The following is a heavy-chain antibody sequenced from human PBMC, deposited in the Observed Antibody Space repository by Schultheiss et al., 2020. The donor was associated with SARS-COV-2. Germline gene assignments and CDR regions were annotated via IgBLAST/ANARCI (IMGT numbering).Heavy chain of an antibody. V-gene: IGHV3-33*01. D-gene: IGHD3-22*01. CDR3: ARARSYYYDSSGYFPYYFDY. CDR1: GFTFSSYG. Sequence: GESLKISCAASGFTFSSYGMHWVRQAPGKGLEWVAVIWYDGSNKYYADSVKGRFTISRDNSKNTLYLQMNSLRAEDTAVYYCARARSYYYDSSGYFPYYFDYWGQGTLVTGSS. J-gene: IGHJ4*02. CDR2: IWYDGSNK.